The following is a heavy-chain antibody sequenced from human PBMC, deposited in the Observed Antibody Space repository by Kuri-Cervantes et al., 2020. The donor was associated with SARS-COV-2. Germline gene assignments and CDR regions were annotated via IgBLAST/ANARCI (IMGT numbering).Heavy chain of an antibody. CDR1: GYTFTGYY. J-gene: IGHJ6*02. CDR3: ARAAHLKRITIFGVGYNYYYGMDV. CDR2: INPNSGGT. V-gene: IGHV1-2*04. Sequence: ASVKVSCKASGYTFTGYYMHWVRQAPGQGLEWMGWINPNSGGTNYAQKVQGWVTMTRDTSISTVYMELSRLRSDDTAVYYCARAAHLKRITIFGVGYNYYYGMDVWGQGTTVTVSS. D-gene: IGHD3-3*01.